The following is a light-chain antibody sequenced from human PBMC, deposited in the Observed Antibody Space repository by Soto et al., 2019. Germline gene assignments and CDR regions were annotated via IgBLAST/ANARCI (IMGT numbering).Light chain of an antibody. CDR1: QSVGSNY. Sequence: EVVLTQSPGTLSLSPGERATLSCRASQSVGSNYLAWYQQRPGQPPNLLIFGASHRAPDIPDRFSGSGSGTDFTLTISRLEPEDFAVYYCQQYGSSIQTFGQGTKVDI. V-gene: IGKV3-20*01. CDR3: QQYGSSIQT. CDR2: GAS. J-gene: IGKJ1*01.